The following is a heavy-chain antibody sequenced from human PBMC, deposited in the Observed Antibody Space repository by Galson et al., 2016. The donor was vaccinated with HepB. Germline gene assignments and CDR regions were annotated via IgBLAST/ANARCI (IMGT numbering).Heavy chain of an antibody. D-gene: IGHD2-15*01. V-gene: IGHV1-18*01. J-gene: IGHJ6*02. CDR1: GYTFTSHG. CDR2: ISAYNGKT. Sequence: SVKVSCKASGYTFTSHGITWVRQAPGQGLEWMGWISAYNGKTNYAQKVQGRVTMTTDTSTSTAYMELTSLRSEDTAIYYCVRWDAGYCNRVNCFGANYYYNGMDVWGQGTTVTVSS. CDR3: VRWDAGYCNRVNCFGANYYYNGMDV.